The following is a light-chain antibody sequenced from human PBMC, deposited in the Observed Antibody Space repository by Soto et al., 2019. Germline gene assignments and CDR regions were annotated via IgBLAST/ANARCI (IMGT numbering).Light chain of an antibody. CDR1: QNVRSY. J-gene: IGKJ1*01. CDR2: ESS. V-gene: IGKV1-39*01. Sequence: DMQLTQSPSSLSSSVGDRVTLTCRASQNVRSYLNWYQQKPGKAPKLLISESSILESGVPSKFSGDGYGTDFTLTIRSLQPDDFAIYYCQQTFSIPRTFGHGTRVEIK. CDR3: QQTFSIPRT.